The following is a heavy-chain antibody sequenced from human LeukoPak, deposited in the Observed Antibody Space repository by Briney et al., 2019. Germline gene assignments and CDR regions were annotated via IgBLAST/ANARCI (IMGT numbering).Heavy chain of an antibody. CDR1: GFSLSTSGVG. CDR3: AHRPRNRGTNNWFDP. D-gene: IGHD1-14*01. Sequence: SGPTLVNPTQTLTLTCTFSGFSLSTSGVGVGWIRQPPGKALEWLALIYWNDDKRYSPSLKSRLAITKDTSKNQVVLTMTNMDPVDTARYYCAHRPRNRGTNNWFDPWGQGTLVTVSS. J-gene: IGHJ5*02. V-gene: IGHV2-5*01. CDR2: IYWNDDK.